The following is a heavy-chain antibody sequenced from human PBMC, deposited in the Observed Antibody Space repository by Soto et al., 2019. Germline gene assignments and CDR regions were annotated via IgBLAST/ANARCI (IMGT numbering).Heavy chain of an antibody. J-gene: IGHJ4*02. CDR3: ARGVTTVTTFDY. D-gene: IGHD4-17*01. Sequence: PSETLSLTCTVPGGSISSSSYYWGWIRQPPGKGLEWIGSIYYSGSTYYNPSLKSRVTISVDTSKNQFSLKLSSVTAADTAVYYCARGVTTVTTFDYWGQGTLVTVSS. CDR2: IYYSGST. CDR1: GGSISSSSYY. V-gene: IGHV4-39*07.